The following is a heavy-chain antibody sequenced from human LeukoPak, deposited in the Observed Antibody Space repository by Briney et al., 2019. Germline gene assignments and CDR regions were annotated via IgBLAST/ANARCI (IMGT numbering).Heavy chain of an antibody. V-gene: IGHV4-59*01. CDR2: IYYSGST. J-gene: IGHJ4*02. CDR3: ARATTLRYFDWLSPTLAAYYFDY. D-gene: IGHD3-9*01. CDR1: GGSISSYY. Sequence: SETLSLTCTVSGGSISSYYWSWIRQPPGKGLEWIGYIYYSGSTNNNPSLKSRVTISVDTSKNQFSLKLSSVTAADTAVYYCARATTLRYFDWLSPTLAAYYFDYWGQGTLVTVSS.